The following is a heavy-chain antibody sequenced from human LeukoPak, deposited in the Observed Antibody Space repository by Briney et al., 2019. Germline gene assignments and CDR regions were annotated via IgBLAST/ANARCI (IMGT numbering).Heavy chain of an antibody. CDR3: ARRSDSGSDDGEDYFDY. CDR2: MYYDGSS. CDR1: GGSFSGYY. V-gene: IGHV4-34*01. Sequence: SETLSLTCAVYGGSFSGYYWSWIRQPPGKGLEWIGSMYYDGSSYYNPSLKSRVTTSVDTSKNQFSLKLTSVTAADTAVYFCARRSDSGSDDGEDYFDYWGQGTLVTVSS. D-gene: IGHD1-26*01. J-gene: IGHJ4*02.